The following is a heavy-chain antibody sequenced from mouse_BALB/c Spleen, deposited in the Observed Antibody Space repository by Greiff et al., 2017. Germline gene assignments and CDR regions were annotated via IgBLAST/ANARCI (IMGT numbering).Heavy chain of an antibody. V-gene: IGHV5-17*02. J-gene: IGHJ3*01. Sequence: EVMLVESGGGLVQPGGSRKLSCAASGFTFSSFGMHWVRQAPEKGLEWVAYISSGSSTIYYADTMKGRFTISRDNPKNTLFLQMTSLRSEDTAMYYCARSYDYDGAYWGQGTLVTVSA. CDR1: GFTFSSFG. D-gene: IGHD2-4*01. CDR3: ARSYDYDGAY. CDR2: ISSGSSTI.